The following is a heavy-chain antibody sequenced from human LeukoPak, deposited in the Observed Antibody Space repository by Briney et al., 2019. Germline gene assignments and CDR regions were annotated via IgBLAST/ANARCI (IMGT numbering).Heavy chain of an antibody. V-gene: IGHV3-23*01. CDR1: GFSFSSFA. CDR2: INGRGDGP. CDR3: AKQTYYYDSSGYYGY. J-gene: IGHJ4*02. Sequence: PGGSLRLSCAASGFSFSSFAMTWVRQSPGKGLEWVSSINGRGDGPFYADSVKGRFTISRDNSKNTLYLQMNSLRAEDTAVYYCAKQTYYYDSSGYYGYWGQGTLVTVSS. D-gene: IGHD3-22*01.